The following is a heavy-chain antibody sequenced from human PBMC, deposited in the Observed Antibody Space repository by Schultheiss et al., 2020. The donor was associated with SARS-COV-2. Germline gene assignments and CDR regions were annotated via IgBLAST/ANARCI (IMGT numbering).Heavy chain of an antibody. CDR2: ISYDGSNK. J-gene: IGHJ6*02. CDR3: ARDPRYYYDSSGYYRYYYYGMDV. CDR1: GFTFSSYG. Sequence: GESLKISCAASGFTFSSYGMHWVRQAPGKGLEWVAVISYDGSNKYYADSVKGRFTISRDNAKNSLYLQMNSLRAEDTAVYYCARDPRYYYDSSGYYRYYYYGMDVWGQGTTVTVSS. D-gene: IGHD3-22*01. V-gene: IGHV3-30*03.